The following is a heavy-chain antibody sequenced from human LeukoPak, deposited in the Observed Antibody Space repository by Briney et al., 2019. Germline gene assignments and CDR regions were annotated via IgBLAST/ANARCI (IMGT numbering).Heavy chain of an antibody. CDR1: GYTFTSYG. CDR3: ARDLYYDFWSGPR. V-gene: IGHV1-18*01. Sequence: ASVKVSCKASGYTFTSYGISWVRQAPGQGLEWMGWISAYNGNTNYAQKFQGRVTITADESTSTAYMELSSLRSEDTAVYYCARDLYYDFWSGPRWGQGTLVTVSS. J-gene: IGHJ4*02. CDR2: ISAYNGNT. D-gene: IGHD3-3*01.